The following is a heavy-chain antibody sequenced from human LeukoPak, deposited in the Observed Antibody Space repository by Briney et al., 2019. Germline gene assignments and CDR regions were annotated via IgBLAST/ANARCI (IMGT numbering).Heavy chain of an antibody. D-gene: IGHD2-15*01. CDR1: GVTFDDYG. Sequence: PGGSLRLSCAASGVTFDDYGMSWVRQAPGKGLEWVSGINWNGGSTGYTDSVKGRFTISRDNSKNTLYLQMNSLRAEDTAVYYCAKDMGYCSGGSCYRLDYWGQGTLVTVSS. V-gene: IGHV3-20*04. CDR2: INWNGGST. CDR3: AKDMGYCSGGSCYRLDY. J-gene: IGHJ4*02.